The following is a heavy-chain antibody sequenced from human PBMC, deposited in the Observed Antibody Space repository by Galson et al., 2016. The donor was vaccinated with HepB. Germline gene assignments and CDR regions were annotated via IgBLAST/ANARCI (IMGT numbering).Heavy chain of an antibody. J-gene: IGHJ4*02. CDR1: GDIFTTYS. Sequence: SVKVSCKASGDIFTTYSISWVRQAPGQGLEWLGWITSDNNNTTYAQKVQDRVSMTTDSSTGTAYMELRSLRFDDTAMYYCARDVQYRFDSWGQGTLVTVSS. CDR2: ITSDNNNT. CDR3: ARDVQYRFDS. V-gene: IGHV1-18*01. D-gene: IGHD2/OR15-2a*01.